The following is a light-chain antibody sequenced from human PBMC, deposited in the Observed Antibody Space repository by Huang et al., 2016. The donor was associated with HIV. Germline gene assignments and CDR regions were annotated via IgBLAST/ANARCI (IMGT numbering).Light chain of an antibody. Sequence: EIVLTQSPGTLSLSPGERATLSCRASQSVSSSYLAWYRQRPGQAPRLVIYGTSNRATGIPDRFGGSGSGTDFTLTISRLGPEDFAVYYCQQYGSSYTFGQGTKLEIK. CDR3: QQYGSSYT. CDR2: GTS. J-gene: IGKJ2*01. CDR1: QSVSSSY. V-gene: IGKV3-20*01.